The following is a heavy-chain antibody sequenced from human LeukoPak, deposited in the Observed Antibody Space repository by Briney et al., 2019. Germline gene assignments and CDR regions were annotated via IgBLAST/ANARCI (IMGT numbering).Heavy chain of an antibody. CDR2: INPNSGGT. J-gene: IGHJ3*02. V-gene: IGHV1-2*04. Sequence: ASVKVSCKASGYTFTGYYMHWVRQAPGQGLEWMGWINPNSGGTNYAQKFQGWVTMTRDTSISTAYMELSRLRSDDTAVYYCARDLSGSGWYFGNAFDIWGQGTMVTVSS. CDR3: ARDLSGSGWYFGNAFDI. CDR1: GYTFTGYY. D-gene: IGHD6-19*01.